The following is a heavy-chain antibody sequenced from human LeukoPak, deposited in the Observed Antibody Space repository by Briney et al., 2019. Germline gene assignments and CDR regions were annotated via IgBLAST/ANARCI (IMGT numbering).Heavy chain of an antibody. V-gene: IGHV3-20*04. D-gene: IGHD1-1*01. CDR2: INCNGGST. Sequence: PGGTLRLSCAASGFIFSSYGMSWVRQVAGKGLGWVSGINCNGGSTGNADCVKARFTISRDNAKNTLYLQMNSQRGDDTALYYCARGGLIQRHAFDIWGQGTMVTVSS. CDR1: GFIFSSYG. J-gene: IGHJ3*02. CDR3: ARGGLIQRHAFDI.